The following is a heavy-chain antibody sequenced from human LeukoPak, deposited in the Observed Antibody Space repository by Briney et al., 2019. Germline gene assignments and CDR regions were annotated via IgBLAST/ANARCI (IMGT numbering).Heavy chain of an antibody. J-gene: IGHJ6*04. V-gene: IGHV3-9*01. CDR1: GFTFDDYA. CDR2: ISWNSGSI. Sequence: GRSLRLSCAASGFTFDDYAMHWVRQAPGKGLEWVSGISWNSGSIGYADSVKGRFTISRDNAKNSLYLQMNSLRAEDTALYYCAKDIAVGNPYYYYGMDVWGKGTTVTVSS. CDR3: AKDIAVGNPYYYYGMDV. D-gene: IGHD2-21*01.